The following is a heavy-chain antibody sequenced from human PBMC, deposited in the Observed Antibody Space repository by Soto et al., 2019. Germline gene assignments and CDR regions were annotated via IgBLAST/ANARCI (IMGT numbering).Heavy chain of an antibody. J-gene: IGHJ4*02. D-gene: IGHD2-15*01. Sequence: QVQLVQSGAVAKKPGSSVKVSCKASGGTFSSYAISWVRQAPGQGLEWMGGIIPIFGTANYAQKFQGRVTITADESTSTAYMELSSLRSEDTAAYYCARESRYCSGGSCYFLPGIDYWGQGSLVTVSS. CDR2: IIPIFGTA. V-gene: IGHV1-69*12. CDR3: ARESRYCSGGSCYFLPGIDY. CDR1: GGTFSSYA.